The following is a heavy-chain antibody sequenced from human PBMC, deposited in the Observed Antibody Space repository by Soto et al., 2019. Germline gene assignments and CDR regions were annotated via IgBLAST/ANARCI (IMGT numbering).Heavy chain of an antibody. Sequence: GESLKISCKGSGYSFTSYWIGWVRQMPGKGLEWMGIIYPGDSDTRYSPSFQGQVTISADKSTSTAYLQWSSLKASDTAMYYGARHRYWTNGVCNWFDPGGQGTMVTVSS. CDR1: GYSFTSYW. V-gene: IGHV5-51*01. D-gene: IGHD2-8*01. J-gene: IGHJ5*02. CDR3: ARHRYWTNGVCNWFDP. CDR2: IYPGDSDT.